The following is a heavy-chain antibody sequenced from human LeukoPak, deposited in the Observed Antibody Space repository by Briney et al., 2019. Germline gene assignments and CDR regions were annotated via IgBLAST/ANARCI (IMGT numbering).Heavy chain of an antibody. CDR3: ARVHTYNSGFYYSYYMDV. Sequence: GGSLRLSCAASGFTFSDYYMTWIRQAPGKGLEWVSYISSGGSTIDYADSVKGRFTISRDNTQNSLYLQMNSLRAEDTAVYYCARVHTYNSGFYYSYYMDVWGKGTTVTVSS. V-gene: IGHV3-11*04. CDR1: GFTFSDYY. J-gene: IGHJ6*03. D-gene: IGHD1-14*01. CDR2: ISSGGSTI.